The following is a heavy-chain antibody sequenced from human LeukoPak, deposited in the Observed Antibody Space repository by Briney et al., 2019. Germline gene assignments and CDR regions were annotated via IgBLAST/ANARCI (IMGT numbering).Heavy chain of an antibody. Sequence: GGSLRLSCAAPGFTFSSYAMNWVRQAPGKGLEWVSGLSNSGGSTYYADSVKGRFTISRDNSRSTLYLQMNSLRAEDTALYYCAKDTSIGRYCTNGVCSPFDYWGQGTLVTASS. J-gene: IGHJ4*02. D-gene: IGHD2-8*01. CDR1: GFTFSSYA. CDR2: LSNSGGST. CDR3: AKDTSIGRYCTNGVCSPFDY. V-gene: IGHV3-23*01.